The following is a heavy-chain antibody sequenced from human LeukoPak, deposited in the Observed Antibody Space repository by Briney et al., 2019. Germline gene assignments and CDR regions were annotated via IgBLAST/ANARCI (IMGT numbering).Heavy chain of an antibody. J-gene: IGHJ6*03. CDR2: IRSDGSDE. D-gene: IGHD1-7*01. Sequence: GGSLRLTCATSGFPFTETWMHWVRQVPGKGLVWVSRIRSDGSDERYAEAVKGRFTISRDNAKNTLYLQMNSLRAEDTAVYYCARRDWNYGVYYYYYMDVWGKGTTVTVSS. V-gene: IGHV3-74*01. CDR3: ARRDWNYGVYYYYYMDV. CDR1: GFPFTETW.